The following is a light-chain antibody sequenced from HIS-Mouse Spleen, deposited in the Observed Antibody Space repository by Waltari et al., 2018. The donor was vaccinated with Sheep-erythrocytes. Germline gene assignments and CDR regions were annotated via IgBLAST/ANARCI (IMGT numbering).Light chain of an antibody. CDR2: AAS. CDR3: QQSYSTPPT. CDR1: QSISSY. V-gene: IGKV1-39*01. J-gene: IGKJ4*01. Sequence: DIQMTQSPSSLSASVGDRVTITCRASQSISSYLNWYQQKPGKDPKLLIYAASSLQSGVPSRFSGSGSGTDFTLTISSLQPEDFVTYYCQQSYSTPPTFGGGTKVEIK.